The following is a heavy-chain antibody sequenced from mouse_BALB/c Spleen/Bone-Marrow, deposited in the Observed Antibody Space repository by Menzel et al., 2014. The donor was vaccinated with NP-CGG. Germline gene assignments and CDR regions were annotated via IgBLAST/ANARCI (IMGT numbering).Heavy chain of an antibody. J-gene: IGHJ3*01. CDR2: INSDGGST. Sequence: DVKLVESGGGLVQFGGSLKLSCAASGFTFSRYGMSWVRQTPDKRLELVAIINSDGGSTYYPDSVKSRFTISRDNAKNTLYPQMSSLKSEDTAMYYCARAYYWGQGTLVTVSA. CDR1: GFTFSRYG. CDR3: ARAYY. D-gene: IGHD2-10*01. V-gene: IGHV5-6-3*01.